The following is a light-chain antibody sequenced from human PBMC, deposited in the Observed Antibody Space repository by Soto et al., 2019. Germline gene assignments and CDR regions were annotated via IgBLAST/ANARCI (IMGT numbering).Light chain of an antibody. CDR1: QTINTY. V-gene: IGKV1-39*01. CDR2: AAS. J-gene: IGKJ4*01. CDR3: QQYYSIPVT. Sequence: IQLTQYPSSLSASVGDSVTITCRASQTINTYLNWYQQKPGKAPNLLISAASSLQSGVPSRFSGSGSGTDFTLTISSLQPEDFATYYCQQYYSIPVTFGGGTKVDIK.